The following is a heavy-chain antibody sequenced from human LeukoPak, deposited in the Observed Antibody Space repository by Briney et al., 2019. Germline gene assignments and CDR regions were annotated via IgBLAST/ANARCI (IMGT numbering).Heavy chain of an antibody. CDR2: INPSGGST. Sequence: ASVKVSCKASGYTFTSYYMHWLRQAPGQGLEWMGIINPSGGSTSYAQKFQGRVTMTRDTSTSTVYMELSSLRSEDTAVYYCASHPTHQLMDVWGKGATVTVSS. J-gene: IGHJ6*03. V-gene: IGHV1-46*03. CDR3: ASHPTHQLMDV. D-gene: IGHD1-1*01. CDR1: GYTFTSYY.